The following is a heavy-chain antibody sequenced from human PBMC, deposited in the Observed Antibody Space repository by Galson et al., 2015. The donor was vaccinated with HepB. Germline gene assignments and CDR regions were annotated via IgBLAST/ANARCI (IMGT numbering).Heavy chain of an antibody. J-gene: IGHJ4*02. CDR2: ISAYNGNT. V-gene: IGHV1-18*04. Sequence: SVKVSCKASGYTFTSYGISWVRQAPGQGLEWMGWISAYNGNTNYAQKLQGRVTMTTDTSTSTAYMELRSLRSDDTAVYYCARAPPYTMIVVPLLWGPYYFDYWGQGTLVTVSS. D-gene: IGHD3-22*01. CDR3: ARAPPYTMIVVPLLWGPYYFDY. CDR1: GYTFTSYG.